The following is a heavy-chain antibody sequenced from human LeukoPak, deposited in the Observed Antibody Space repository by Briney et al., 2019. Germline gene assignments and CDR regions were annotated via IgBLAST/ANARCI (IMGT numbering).Heavy chain of an antibody. CDR3: ARVLRYYGSGSYHGLEY. Sequence: ASVKVSCKTSGYTSTSLDINWVRQDSGQGLEWMGWINTNTGNPTYAQGFTGRFVFSFDTSVSTAYLQISSLNAEDTAVYYCARVLRYYGSGSYHGLEYWGQGTLVTVFS. CDR1: GYTSTSLD. J-gene: IGHJ4*02. V-gene: IGHV7-4-1*02. D-gene: IGHD3-10*01. CDR2: INTNTGNP.